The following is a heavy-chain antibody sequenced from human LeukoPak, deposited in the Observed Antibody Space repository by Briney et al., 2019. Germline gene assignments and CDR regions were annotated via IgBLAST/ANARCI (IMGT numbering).Heavy chain of an antibody. V-gene: IGHV3-15*01. CDR2: IKSKTDGGTT. D-gene: IGHD3-22*01. CDR1: GFTFNNAW. CDR3: ITFSMIVVVITD. J-gene: IGHJ4*02. Sequence: GGSLRLSCAASGFTFNNAWMSWVRQAPGKGLEWVGRIKSKTDGGTTDYAAPVKGRFTISRDDSKNTLYLQMNSLKTEDTAVYYCITFSMIVVVITDWGQGTLVTVSS.